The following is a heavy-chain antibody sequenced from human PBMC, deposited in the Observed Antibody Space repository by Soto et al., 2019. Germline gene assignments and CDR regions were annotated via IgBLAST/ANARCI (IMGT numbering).Heavy chain of an antibody. CDR2: FNHSGSA. CDR1: GESFSGYI. V-gene: IGHV4-34*01. J-gene: IGHJ4*02. Sequence: QVQLQQSGAGLLKPSETLSLTCAVYGESFSGYIWTWIRQTPGKGLQWIGQFNHSGSAYYNPSLNSRVTISVHTSNSQCSLELSSVTAADTAVYYCARGLITGSHYSGGWYYFDSWGQGTQVTVSS. CDR3: ARGLITGSHYSGGWYYFDS. D-gene: IGHD6-19*01.